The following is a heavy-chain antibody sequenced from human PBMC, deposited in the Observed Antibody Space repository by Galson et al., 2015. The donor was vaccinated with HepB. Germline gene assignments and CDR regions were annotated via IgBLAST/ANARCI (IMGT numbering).Heavy chain of an antibody. D-gene: IGHD6-19*01. CDR3: TRLGDFSGYSSR. Sequence: SLRLSCAASGFTFSGSAIHWVRQASGKGSEWVGRIRSKTTNYATSYVPSLKGRFTISRNDSKNMAYLHIKSLKTEDTAVYYCTRLGDFSGYSSRWGQGTLVPVSA. V-gene: IGHV3-73*01. J-gene: IGHJ4*02. CDR1: GFTFSGSA. CDR2: IRSKTTNYAT.